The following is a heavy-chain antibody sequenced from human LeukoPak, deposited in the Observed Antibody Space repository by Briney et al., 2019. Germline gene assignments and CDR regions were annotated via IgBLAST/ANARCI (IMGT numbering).Heavy chain of an antibody. Sequence: SETLSLTCAVYGGSFSGYYWSWIRQPPGKGLEWIGEINHSGSTNYNPSLKSRVTISVDTSKNQFSLKLSSVTAADTAVYYCARDIWGYSYSAPFDYWGQGTLVTVSS. CDR3: ARDIWGYSYSAPFDY. J-gene: IGHJ4*02. CDR1: GGSFSGYY. CDR2: INHSGST. D-gene: IGHD5-18*01. V-gene: IGHV4-34*01.